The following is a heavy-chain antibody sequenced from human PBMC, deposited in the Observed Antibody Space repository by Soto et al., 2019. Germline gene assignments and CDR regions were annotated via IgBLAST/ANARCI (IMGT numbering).Heavy chain of an antibody. D-gene: IGHD4-17*01. V-gene: IGHV3-33*01. CDR3: ARDGWYGDHQTYDY. J-gene: IGHJ4*02. CDR2: IWYDGSKK. CDR1: GFIFSRYG. Sequence: QVQLVESGGGVVQPGRSLRLSCAASGFIFSRYGMHWVRQAPGKGLEWVAVIWYDGSKKYYADSEKGRFTISRDNSRNILYLQMDSLRAEDTAVYYCARDGWYGDHQTYDYWGQGTLVTVSS.